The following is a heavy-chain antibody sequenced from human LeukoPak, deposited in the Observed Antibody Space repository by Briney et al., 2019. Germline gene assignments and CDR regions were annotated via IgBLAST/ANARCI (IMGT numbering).Heavy chain of an antibody. J-gene: IGHJ4*02. V-gene: IGHV3-23*01. CDR1: GFTFSGYA. CDR2: ISGSGGST. D-gene: IGHD3-22*01. CDR3: ARASLYDNSAYYLDY. Sequence: PGGSLRLSCAASGFTFSGYAMSWVRQAPGKGLEWVSAISGSGGSTHYADSVKGRFTISRDNSKNSLYLQMNSLRAEDTALYYCARASLYDNSAYYLDYWGQGTLVTVSS.